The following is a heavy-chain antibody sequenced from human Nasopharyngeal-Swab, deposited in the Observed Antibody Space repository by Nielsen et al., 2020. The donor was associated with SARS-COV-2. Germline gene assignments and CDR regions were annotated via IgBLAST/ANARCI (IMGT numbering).Heavy chain of an antibody. J-gene: IGHJ4*02. Sequence: GESLKISCAASGFTFSSYWMHWVRQAPGKGLVWVSRINSDGSSTSYADSVKGRFTISRDNSRNTLYLQMNSLRGEDTAIYYCVKDRISGDGGWLGDHWGQGVLVTVSS. CDR3: VKDRISGDGGWLGDH. D-gene: IGHD2-21*01. CDR1: GFTFSSYW. CDR2: INSDGSST. V-gene: IGHV3-74*01.